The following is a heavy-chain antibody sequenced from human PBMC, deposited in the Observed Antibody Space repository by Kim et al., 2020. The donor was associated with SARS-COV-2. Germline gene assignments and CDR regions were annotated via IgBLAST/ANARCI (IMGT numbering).Heavy chain of an antibody. CDR3: ARDRDDSNWFDP. D-gene: IGHD2-21*02. J-gene: IGHJ5*02. CDR1: GGSISSYY. CDR2: IYYSGST. V-gene: IGHV4-59*01. Sequence: SETLSLTCTVSGGSISSYYWSWIRQPPGKGLEWIGYIYYSGSTNYNPSLKSRVTISVDTSKNQFSLKLSSVTAADTAVYYCARDRDDSNWFDPWGQGTLVTVSS.